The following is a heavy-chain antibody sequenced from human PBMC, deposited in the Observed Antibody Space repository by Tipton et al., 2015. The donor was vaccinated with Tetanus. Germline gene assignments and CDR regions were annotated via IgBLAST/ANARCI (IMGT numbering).Heavy chain of an antibody. D-gene: IGHD4-17*01. J-gene: IGHJ3*01. CDR3: ARPSTTVTPRAFDV. CDR2: IYHSGYT. CDR1: GGSINSSYY. Sequence: TLSLTCTVSGGSINSSYYWGWIRQPPGKGLEWIGSIYHSGYTYYKASLKSRLSLSVDTSKSQFSLSLRSVTAADTAVYYCARPSTTVTPRAFDVWGQGTMVTVSS. V-gene: IGHV4-39*01.